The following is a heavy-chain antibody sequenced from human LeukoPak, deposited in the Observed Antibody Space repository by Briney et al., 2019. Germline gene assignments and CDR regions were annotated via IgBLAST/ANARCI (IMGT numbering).Heavy chain of an antibody. Sequence: GRSLRLSCSASGLTVSSYGMHWVRQAPGKGLEWVAVISFDGTKKNYVDSVMGRFTISRDNYENTLYLQMNSLRGEDTAVYFCARDHVDTSSWSQYFDLWGRGTLVTVSS. D-gene: IGHD6-13*01. CDR3: ARDHVDTSSWSQYFDL. J-gene: IGHJ2*01. V-gene: IGHV3-30*03. CDR1: GLTVSSYG. CDR2: ISFDGTKK.